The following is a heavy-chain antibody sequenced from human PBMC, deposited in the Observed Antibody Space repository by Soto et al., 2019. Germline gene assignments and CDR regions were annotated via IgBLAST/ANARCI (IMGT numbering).Heavy chain of an antibody. CDR3: ARGKGIYNVPYFDY. V-gene: IGHV1-69*06. CDR1: GGTFSSYA. CDR2: IIPIFGTA. D-gene: IGHD1-1*01. Sequence: SVKVSCKASGGTFSSYAISWVRQAPGQGLEWMGGIIPIFGTANYAQKFQGRVTITADKSTSTAYMELSSLRSEDTAVYYCARGKGIYNVPYFDYWGQGTLVTVSS. J-gene: IGHJ4*02.